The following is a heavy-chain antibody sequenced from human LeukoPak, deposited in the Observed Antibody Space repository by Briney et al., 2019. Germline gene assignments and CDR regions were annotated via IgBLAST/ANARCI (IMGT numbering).Heavy chain of an antibody. J-gene: IGHJ6*03. Sequence: SETLSLTCTVSGGSISSSSYYWGWIRQPPGKGLEWIGSIYYSGSTYYNPSLKSRVTISVDTSKNQFSLKLSSVTAADTAVYYCARGVDYGSGSYYNYYYYMDVWGKGTTVTISS. CDR1: GGSISSSSYY. D-gene: IGHD3-10*01. V-gene: IGHV4-39*07. CDR3: ARGVDYGSGSYYNYYYYMDV. CDR2: IYYSGST.